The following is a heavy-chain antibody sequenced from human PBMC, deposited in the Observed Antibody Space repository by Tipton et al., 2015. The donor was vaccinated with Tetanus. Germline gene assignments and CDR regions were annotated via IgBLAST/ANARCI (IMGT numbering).Heavy chain of an antibody. J-gene: IGHJ6*02. CDR2: ISTTSNTI. CDR3: ARANFMGRTRTHSGLDV. Sequence: GSLRLSCAASGFTLRSYSMNWVRQAPGXXLEWISYISTTSNTIYYADSVKGRFTISRDNANNLLYLQMSSLRRDDTAVYYCARANFMGRTRTHSGLDVWGQGTTVTVSS. CDR1: GFTLRSYS. D-gene: IGHD1-14*01. V-gene: IGHV3-48*01.